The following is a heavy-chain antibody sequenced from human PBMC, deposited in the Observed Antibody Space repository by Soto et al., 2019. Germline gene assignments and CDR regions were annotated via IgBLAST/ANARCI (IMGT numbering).Heavy chain of an antibody. CDR2: ISCSGGST. J-gene: IGHJ4*01. CDR3: EQGWCAAVAGTYYFDY. Sequence: EVQLLESGGGLVQPGGSLRLSCAASGFTFSCYAMRWVRQAPGKGLEWVSAISCSGGSTYYADSVKGRFTISRDNSKKTLYLQMNRLRAEDTAVYYCEQGWCAAVAGTYYFDYWGQGTLVTVSS. CDR1: GFTFSCYA. V-gene: IGHV3-23*01. D-gene: IGHD6-19*01.